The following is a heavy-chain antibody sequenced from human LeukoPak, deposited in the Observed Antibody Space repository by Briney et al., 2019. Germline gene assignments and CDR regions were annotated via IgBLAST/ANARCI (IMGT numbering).Heavy chain of an antibody. D-gene: IGHD5-24*01. Sequence: SETLSLTCTVSGGSIGSGSYYWSWIRQPAGKGLEWIGRIYTSGSTNYNPSLKSRVTISVDTSKNQFSLKLSSVTAADTAVYYCARADGYNAFDYWGQGTLVTVSS. J-gene: IGHJ4*02. CDR1: GGSIGSGSYY. CDR3: ARADGYNAFDY. V-gene: IGHV4-61*02. CDR2: IYTSGST.